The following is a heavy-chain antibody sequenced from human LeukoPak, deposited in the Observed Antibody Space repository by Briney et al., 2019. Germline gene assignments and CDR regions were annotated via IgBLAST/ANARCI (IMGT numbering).Heavy chain of an antibody. Sequence: SETLSLTCTVSGGSISSYYWSWIRQPPGKRLEWIGYIYYSGGTNYNPSLKSRVTISVDTSKNQFSLKLSSVTAADTAVYYCARDSMTDSSTFDYWGQGTLVTVSS. CDR1: GGSISSYY. V-gene: IGHV4-59*01. J-gene: IGHJ4*02. CDR3: ARDSMTDSSTFDY. CDR2: IYYSGGT. D-gene: IGHD2/OR15-2a*01.